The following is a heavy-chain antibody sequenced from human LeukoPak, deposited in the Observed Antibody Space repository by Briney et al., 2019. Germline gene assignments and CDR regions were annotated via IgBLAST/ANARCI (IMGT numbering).Heavy chain of an antibody. J-gene: IGHJ4*02. Sequence: SDTLSLSCSVCGGSITSYYWSWSRQSAGKGLEWVGRIRTSGSTNYNPSLKSRVTMSVDTSNNQFSLKLTSVTAADTAVYYCARAYSDIWSGYYFDSWGQGILVTVSS. V-gene: IGHV4-4*07. CDR2: IRTSGST. CDR3: ARAYSDIWSGYYFDS. CDR1: GGSITSYY. D-gene: IGHD3-3*01.